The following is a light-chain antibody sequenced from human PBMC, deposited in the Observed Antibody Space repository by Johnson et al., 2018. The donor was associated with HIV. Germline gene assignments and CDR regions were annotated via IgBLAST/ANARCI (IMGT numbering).Light chain of an antibody. CDR1: SSNIGNNY. J-gene: IGLJ1*01. V-gene: IGLV1-51*01. Sequence: QSVLTQPPSVSAAPGQKVTISCSGSSSNIGNNYVSWYQQLPGTAPKLLIYDNNKRPSGIPDRFSASKSGTSATLVITGLQTGDEADYYCGAWDSSLSAHFVFGTGTKVPVL. CDR3: GAWDSSLSAHFV. CDR2: DNN.